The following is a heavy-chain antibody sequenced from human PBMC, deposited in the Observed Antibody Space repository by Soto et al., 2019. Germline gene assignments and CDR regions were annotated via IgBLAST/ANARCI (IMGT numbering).Heavy chain of an antibody. CDR1: GGSIGSGDYY. V-gene: IGHV4-31*03. Sequence: QMQLQESGPGLVKPSQTLSLTCTVSGGSIGSGDYYWNWIRQHPGKGLEWIGYVYYSGSTYYNPSLKSRVTMSVDTSKNQFSLKLTAVTAADTAVYYCVGGLTAASRFDYWGQGTLVTVSS. CDR2: VYYSGST. D-gene: IGHD2-2*01. CDR3: VGGLTAASRFDY. J-gene: IGHJ4*02.